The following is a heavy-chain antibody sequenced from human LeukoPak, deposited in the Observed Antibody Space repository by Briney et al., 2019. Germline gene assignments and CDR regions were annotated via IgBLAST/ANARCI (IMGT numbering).Heavy chain of an antibody. D-gene: IGHD2-21*02. CDR1: GGSINSYY. CDR3: ARLHYGDPTSWFDP. V-gene: IGHV4-59*08. J-gene: IGHJ5*02. Sequence: SETLSLTCTISGGSINSYYWSWIRQPPGKGLEWIGYMYNSGLTSYNPSLKSRVTISVDTSKNQFSLKLSSVTAADTAVYYCARLHYGDPTSWFDPWGQGTLVTVSS. CDR2: MYNSGLT.